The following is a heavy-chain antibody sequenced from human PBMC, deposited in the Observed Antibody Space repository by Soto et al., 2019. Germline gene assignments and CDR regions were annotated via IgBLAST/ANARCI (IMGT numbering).Heavy chain of an antibody. CDR1: SYSFITYG. D-gene: IGHD6-6*01. CDR2: ISTYNGNT. J-gene: IGHJ6*02. Sequence: QVQLVQSGAEVKKPGASVKVSCKASSYSFITYGISWVRQAPRQGLEWMGWISTYNGNTNYAQKLQGRITMTTDTSTTTGYMELRSLRSDDTAVYYCARDRPTSSIRARDYYYAMDVWGQGTTVTVSS. CDR3: ARDRPTSSIRARDYYYAMDV. V-gene: IGHV1-18*01.